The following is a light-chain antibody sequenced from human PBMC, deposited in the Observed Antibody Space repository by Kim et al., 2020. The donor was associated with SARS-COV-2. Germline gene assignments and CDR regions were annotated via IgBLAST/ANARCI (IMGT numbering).Light chain of an antibody. J-gene: IGKJ1*01. V-gene: IGKV3-11*01. CDR3: QQHSNWPWT. Sequence: EIVLTQSPATLSVSPGERATLSCRASQSVSSYVAWYQQKPGQAPRLLIYDAFNRATGIPARFSGSGSGTDFTLTISSLEPEDFAVYYCQQHSNWPWTFGKGTKVDIK. CDR2: DAF. CDR1: QSVSSY.